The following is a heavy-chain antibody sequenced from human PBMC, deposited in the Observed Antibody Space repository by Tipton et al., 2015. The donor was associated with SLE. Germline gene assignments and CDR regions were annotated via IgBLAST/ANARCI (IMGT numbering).Heavy chain of an antibody. CDR2: IYYSGST. Sequence: LRLSCTVSGGSISSGGYYWSWIRQHPGKGLEWIGYIYYSGSTYYNPSLKSRVTITVDKSKNQFSLKLSSVTAADTAVYYCARGRSSSPPYYYYYMDVWGKGTTVTVSS. CDR3: ARGRSSSPPYYYYYMDV. D-gene: IGHD6-13*01. CDR1: GGSISSGGYY. J-gene: IGHJ6*03. V-gene: IGHV4-31*02.